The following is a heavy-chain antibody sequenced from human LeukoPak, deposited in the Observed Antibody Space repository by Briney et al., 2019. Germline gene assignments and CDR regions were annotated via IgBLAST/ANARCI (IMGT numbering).Heavy chain of an antibody. Sequence: SETLSLTCSVSGDSVSRSDSYWDWIRQPPGKGLEWIGTIYYSGRTYYSPSLKSRVTMSVDPSNNQFSLNLRSVTAADTALYYCARRHYYDGSGYLEWGQGTLLSVSS. V-gene: IGHV4-39*01. CDR3: ARRHYYDGSGYLE. D-gene: IGHD3-22*01. J-gene: IGHJ1*01. CDR1: GDSVSRSDSY. CDR2: IYYSGRT.